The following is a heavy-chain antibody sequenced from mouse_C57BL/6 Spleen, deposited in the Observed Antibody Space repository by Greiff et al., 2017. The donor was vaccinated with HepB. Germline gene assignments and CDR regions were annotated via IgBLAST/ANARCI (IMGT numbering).Heavy chain of an antibody. CDR1: GFSLTSYA. V-gene: IGHV2-9-1*01. D-gene: IGHD1-1*01. J-gene: IGHJ2*01. CDR3: ARTVTTVGSYYFDH. Sequence: QVQLQQSGPGLVAPSQSLSITCTVSGFSLTSYAISWVRQPPGKGLEWLGVIWTGGGTNYNSALKTRLSISKDNSKCQVFLKMNSLQTDDTARYYCARTVTTVGSYYFDHWGQGTTLTVSS. CDR2: IWTGGGT.